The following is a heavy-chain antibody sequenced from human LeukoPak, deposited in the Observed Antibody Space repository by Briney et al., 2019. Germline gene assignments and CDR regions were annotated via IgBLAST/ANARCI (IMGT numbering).Heavy chain of an antibody. J-gene: IGHJ3*02. V-gene: IGHV5-51*01. CDR3: ARPDDYGGKPAAFDI. CDR2: IYPGDSDT. CDR1: GYTFITYW. D-gene: IGHD4-23*01. Sequence: GESLKISCKGSGYTFITYWIGWARQMPGKGLEWMGIIYPGDSDTRYSPSFRGQVTISADKSINTAYLQWSSLKASDTAMYYCARPDDYGGKPAAFDIWGQGTMVTVSS.